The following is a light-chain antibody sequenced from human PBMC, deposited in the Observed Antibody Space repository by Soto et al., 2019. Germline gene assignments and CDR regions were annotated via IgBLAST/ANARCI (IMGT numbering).Light chain of an antibody. CDR3: SSYTSSSTPG. V-gene: IGLV2-14*01. Sequence: QSVLTQPASVSGSPGQSITIPCTGTSSDVGGYNYVSWYQQHPGKAPKLMIYDVSNRPSGVSNRFSGSKSGNTASLTISGLQAEDEADNYCSSYTSSSTPGLGTGTKVTVL. CDR2: DVS. CDR1: SSDVGGYNY. J-gene: IGLJ1*01.